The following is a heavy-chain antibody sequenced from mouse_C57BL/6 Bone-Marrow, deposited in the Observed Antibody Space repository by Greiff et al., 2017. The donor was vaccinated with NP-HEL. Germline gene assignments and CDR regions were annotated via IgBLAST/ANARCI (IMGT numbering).Heavy chain of an antibody. CDR2: SDPENCGK. V-gene: IGHV1-15*01. J-gene: IGHJ3*01. Sequence: VQLQQSGAELVRPGASVTLSCKASGYTFTDYEMHWVKQTPVHGLEWIGASDPENCGKGEKKKGKGKGRERGGESSSTAYMELRSLTSEDSAVCGCTGQGIYYGYDPFAYWRQGTLVTVSA. CDR1: GYTFTDYE. D-gene: IGHD2-2*01. CDR3: TGQGIYYGYDPFAY.